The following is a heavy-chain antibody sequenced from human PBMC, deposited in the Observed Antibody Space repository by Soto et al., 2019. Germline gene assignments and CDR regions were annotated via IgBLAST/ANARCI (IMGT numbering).Heavy chain of an antibody. Sequence: ASVKVSCKASGYTFTSYGISWVRQAPGQGLEWMGWISAYNGNTNYAQKLQGRVTMTTDTSTSTAYMELRSLRSDDTAVYYCARGAPRTGYYYDSSGYRGWFDPWGQGTLVTVSS. CDR3: ARGAPRTGYYYDSSGYRGWFDP. V-gene: IGHV1-18*01. CDR1: GYTFTSYG. J-gene: IGHJ5*02. D-gene: IGHD3-22*01. CDR2: ISAYNGNT.